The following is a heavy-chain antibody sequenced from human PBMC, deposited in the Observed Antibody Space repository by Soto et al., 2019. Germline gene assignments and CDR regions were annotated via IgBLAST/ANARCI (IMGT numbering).Heavy chain of an antibody. Sequence: ASVKVSCKASGYTFTSYGISWVRQAPGQGLEWMGWISAYNGNTNYAQKLQGRVTMTTDTSTSTAYMELRSLRSDDTAVYYCASGRTGSWYVGGGMDGWGQGTTVTVYS. CDR1: GYTFTSYG. V-gene: IGHV1-18*01. CDR2: ISAYNGNT. D-gene: IGHD6-13*01. CDR3: ASGRTGSWYVGGGMDG. J-gene: IGHJ6*02.